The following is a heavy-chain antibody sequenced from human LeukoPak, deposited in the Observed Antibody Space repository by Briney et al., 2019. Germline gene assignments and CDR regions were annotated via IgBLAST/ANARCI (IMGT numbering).Heavy chain of an antibody. D-gene: IGHD2-15*01. V-gene: IGHV3-30*02. CDR1: GFTFSNYG. CDR3: AKRYCKSATCRSDMDA. Sequence: PGGSLRLSCAASGFTFSNYGMHWVRQAPGRGLEWVALIQSDGSNTYSADSVKGLFTISRDNPRNTLHLQMNRLRPEDTAVYYCAKRYCKSATCRSDMDAWGQGTTVTVSS. CDR2: IQSDGSNT. J-gene: IGHJ6*02.